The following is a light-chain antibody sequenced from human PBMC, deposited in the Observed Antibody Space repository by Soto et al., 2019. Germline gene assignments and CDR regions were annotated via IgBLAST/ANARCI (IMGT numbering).Light chain of an antibody. J-gene: IGKJ2*01. CDR1: QIISSTY. Sequence: DIVLTQSPGTLSVSPGERATLSCRASQIISSTYLGWYQQKPGQAPRRLIYGATSRATGIPDRFSGSGSGTDFTLTISRLEPEDFAVYYCQHYGTSLYTFGQGTKLEIK. CDR2: GAT. CDR3: QHYGTSLYT. V-gene: IGKV3-20*01.